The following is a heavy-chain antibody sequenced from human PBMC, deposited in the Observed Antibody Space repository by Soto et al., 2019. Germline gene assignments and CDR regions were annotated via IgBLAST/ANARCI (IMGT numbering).Heavy chain of an antibody. D-gene: IGHD2-15*01. J-gene: IGHJ6*02. CDR1: GGTFSSYA. Sequence: QVQLVQSGAEVKKPGSSVKVSCKASGGTFSSYAISWVRQAPGQGLEWMGGIIPIFGTANYAQKFQGRVTITADESTSTAYMEPSSLRSEDTAVYYCASGYCSGGSCSTLNYYYYGMDVWGQGTTVTVSS. CDR3: ASGYCSGGSCSTLNYYYYGMDV. CDR2: IIPIFGTA. V-gene: IGHV1-69*01.